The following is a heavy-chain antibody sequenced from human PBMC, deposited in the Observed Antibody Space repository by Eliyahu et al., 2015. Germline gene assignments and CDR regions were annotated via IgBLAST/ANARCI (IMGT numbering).Heavy chain of an antibody. CDR3: ARNGNLYSKSGWCFDY. D-gene: IGHD4-11*01. Sequence: QLQLQESGPGLXKPSETLSLTXTVSGGSISSSSYYWGWIRQPPGKGLEWIGSFDYSGSTYYNPSLKSRVTISVDTSKNQFSLKLSSVTAADTAVYYCARNGNLYSKSGWCFDYWGQGTLVTVSS. V-gene: IGHV4-39*01. J-gene: IGHJ4*02. CDR2: FDYSGST. CDR1: GGSISSSSYY.